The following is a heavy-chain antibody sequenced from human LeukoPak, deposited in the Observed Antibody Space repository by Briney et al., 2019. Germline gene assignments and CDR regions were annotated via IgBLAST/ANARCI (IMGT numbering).Heavy chain of an antibody. V-gene: IGHV1-46*01. CDR3: ARDRFVVVPAAPHGDAFDI. CDR1: GYTFTSYY. D-gene: IGHD2-2*01. J-gene: IGHJ3*02. Sequence: ASVKVSCKASGYTFTSYYMHWVRQAPGQGLEWMGIINPSGGSTSYAQKFQGRVTTTRDMSTSTVYMELSSLRSEDTAVYYCARDRFVVVPAAPHGDAFDIWGQGTMVTVSS. CDR2: INPSGGST.